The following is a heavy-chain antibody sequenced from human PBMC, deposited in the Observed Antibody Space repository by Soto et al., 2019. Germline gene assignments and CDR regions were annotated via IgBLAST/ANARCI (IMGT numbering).Heavy chain of an antibody. CDR1: GGSISSYY. V-gene: IGHV4-59*01. J-gene: IGHJ4*02. Sequence: SETLSLTCTVSGGSISSYYWSWIRQPPGKGLEWIGYIYYSGSTNYNPSLKSRVTISVDTSKNQFSLKLSSVTAADTAVYYCARFDQVSYYFDYWGQGTLVTVSS. CDR2: IYYSGST. CDR3: ARFDQVSYYFDY.